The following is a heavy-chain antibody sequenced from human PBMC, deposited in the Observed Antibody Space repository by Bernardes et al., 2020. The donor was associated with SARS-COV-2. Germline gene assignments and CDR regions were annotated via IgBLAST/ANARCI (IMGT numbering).Heavy chain of an antibody. Sequence: GGSLRLSCAASGFTFSSYAMHWVRQAPGKGLEWVAVISYDGSNKYYADSVKGRFTISRDNSKNTLYLQMNSLRAEDTAVYYCARVEELVPYYYYGMDVWGQGTTVTVSS. CDR2: ISYDGSNK. D-gene: IGHD6-13*01. V-gene: IGHV3-30-3*01. J-gene: IGHJ6*02. CDR1: GFTFSSYA. CDR3: ARVEELVPYYYYGMDV.